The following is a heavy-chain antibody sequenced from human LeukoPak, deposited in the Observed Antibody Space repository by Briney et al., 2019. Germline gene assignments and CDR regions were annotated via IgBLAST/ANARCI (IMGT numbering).Heavy chain of an antibody. CDR3: ARDQHGFFWSGYPPGALFDP. V-gene: IGHV3-33*01. CDR2: IWYDGSNK. D-gene: IGHD3-3*01. J-gene: IGHJ5*02. CDR1: GFTFSSYG. Sequence: GGSLRLSCAASGFTFSSYGMHWVRQAPGKGLEWVAVIWYDGSNKYYADSVKGRFTISRDNSKNTLYLQMNSLRAEDTAVYYCARDQHGFFWSGYPPGALFDPWGQGTLVTVSS.